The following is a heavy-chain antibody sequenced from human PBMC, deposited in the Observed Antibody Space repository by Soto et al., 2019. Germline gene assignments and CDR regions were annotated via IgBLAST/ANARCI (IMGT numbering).Heavy chain of an antibody. CDR1: GFTFSSFA. V-gene: IGHV3-30*03. Sequence: PCGSLRLSCTASGFTFSSFAMHWVRQARGQGLEWLTDISYDGTYTHYADSVKGRFTVSRDNSKNTVYLEMNSLRLDDTAVYYCGRGSEAQYVRGVLDYWGQGAQVTVSS. J-gene: IGHJ4*02. D-gene: IGHD3-10*01. CDR2: ISYDGTYT. CDR3: GRGSEAQYVRGVLDY.